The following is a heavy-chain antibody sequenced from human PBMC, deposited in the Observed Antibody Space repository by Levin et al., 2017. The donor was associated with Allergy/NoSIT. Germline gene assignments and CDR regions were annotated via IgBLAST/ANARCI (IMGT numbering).Heavy chain of an antibody. Sequence: PGGSLRLSCTASGFTFGDYAMSWFRQAPGKGLEWVGFIRSKAYGGTTEYAASVKGRFTISRDDSKSIAYLQMNSLKTEDTAVYYCTRGRVGAKLNWFDPWGQGTLVTVSS. D-gene: IGHD1-26*01. CDR2: IRSKAYGGTT. CDR1: GFTFGDYA. J-gene: IGHJ5*02. V-gene: IGHV3-49*03. CDR3: TRGRVGAKLNWFDP.